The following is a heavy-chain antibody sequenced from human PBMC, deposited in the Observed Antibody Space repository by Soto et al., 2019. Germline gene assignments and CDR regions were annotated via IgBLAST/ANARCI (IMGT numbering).Heavy chain of an antibody. CDR2: IFYLGNT. CDR1: GASISSGSTY. D-gene: IGHD3-22*01. CDR3: ARHDRVQHDSSLNWFDP. Sequence: PSETLSLTCTVSGASISSGSTYWGWIRQPPGKGLEWIGTIFYLGNTYYNPSLKSRVTISVDSSNQFSLELTSVTAADTAVYYCARHDRVQHDSSLNWFDPWGQGTLVTVSS. V-gene: IGHV4-39*01. J-gene: IGHJ5*02.